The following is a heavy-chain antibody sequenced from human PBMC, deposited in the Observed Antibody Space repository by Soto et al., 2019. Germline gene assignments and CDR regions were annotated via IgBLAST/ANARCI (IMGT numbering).Heavy chain of an antibody. J-gene: IGHJ5*02. CDR1: GFTFSTYG. Sequence: QLGGSLRLSCAASGFTFSTYGMHWVRRAPGKGLEWVALIWYDGSHTYYADSVKGRFTISRDNSKSTLYLQMNSLRVEDTAVYFCARGIDSGDYSLSWLHPWGQGTPVTGSS. V-gene: IGHV3-33*01. D-gene: IGHD4-17*01. CDR3: ARGIDSGDYSLSWLHP. CDR2: IWYDGSHT.